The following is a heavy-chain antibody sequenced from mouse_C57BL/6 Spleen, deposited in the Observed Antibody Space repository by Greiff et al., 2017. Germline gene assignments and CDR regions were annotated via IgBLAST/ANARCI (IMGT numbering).Heavy chain of an antibody. D-gene: IGHD2-4*01. CDR1: GYTFTSYW. V-gene: IGHV1-61*01. Sequence: QVQLQQPGAELVRPGSSVKLSCKASGYTFTSYWMDWVKQRPGQGLEWIGNIYPSDSETHYNQKFKDKATLTVDKSSSTAYMQLRSLTSEDSAVYYCASSYDDYDGYYAMDYWGQGTSVTVSS. J-gene: IGHJ4*01. CDR3: ASSYDDYDGYYAMDY. CDR2: IYPSDSET.